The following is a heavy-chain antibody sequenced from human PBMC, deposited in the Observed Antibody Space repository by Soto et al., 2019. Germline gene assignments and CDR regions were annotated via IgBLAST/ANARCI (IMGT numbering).Heavy chain of an antibody. CDR1: GFTFSSYG. CDR2: IWYDGSNK. J-gene: IGHJ4*02. D-gene: IGHD3-10*01. V-gene: IGHV3-33*01. Sequence: QVQLVESGGGVVQPGRSLRLSCAASGFTFSSYGMHWVRQAPGKGLEWVAVIWYDGSNKYYADSVKGRFTISRDNSKNTLYLQMNSLRAKDTAVYYCARDGAITMVRGVIIPYFDYWGQGTLVTVSS. CDR3: ARDGAITMVRGVIIPYFDY.